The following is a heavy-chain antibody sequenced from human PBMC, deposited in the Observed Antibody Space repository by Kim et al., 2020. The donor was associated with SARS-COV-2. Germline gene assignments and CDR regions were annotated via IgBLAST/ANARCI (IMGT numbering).Heavy chain of an antibody. CDR3: VTFGGYGVAYNKGNWFDP. V-gene: IGHV4-4*02. J-gene: IGHJ5*02. Sequence: SETLSLTCAVSGVSISSSNWWSWVRQPPGKGLEWIGEIYHSGSTNSNPSLKGRVNISVDKYKTKFSVKLSSVTVTDTAVDYCVTFGGYGVAYNKGNWFDPWGQGTLVTVSS. CDR2: IYHSGST. D-gene: IGHD4-17*01. CDR1: GVSISSSNW.